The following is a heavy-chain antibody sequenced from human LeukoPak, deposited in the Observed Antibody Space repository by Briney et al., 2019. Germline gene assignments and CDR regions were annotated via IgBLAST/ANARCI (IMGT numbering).Heavy chain of an antibody. J-gene: IGHJ4*02. CDR1: GFAFSTYW. CDR3: ARGGVDFWSGYYSDY. V-gene: IGHV3-74*01. Sequence: PGGSLRLSCTASGFAFSTYWMHWVRHAPGKGLVWVSRINSDGSSTSYVDSVRGRFTISRDNAKNTLYLQMKSPRAEDTAVYYCARGGVDFWSGYYSDYWGQGTLVTVSS. CDR2: INSDGSST. D-gene: IGHD3-3*01.